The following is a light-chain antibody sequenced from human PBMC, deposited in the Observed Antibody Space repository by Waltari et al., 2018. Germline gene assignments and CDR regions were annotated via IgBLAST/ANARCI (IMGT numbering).Light chain of an antibody. Sequence: EIALTHSPGTLSLSPGERATLSCRASQTISGSWLTWYQRKPGQAPRLLIYGASSRATGIPVRFSGSGSGTDFTLTISRLEPEDSAVYYCQQYDGSSVTFGGGTKVEVK. CDR3: QQYDGSSVT. V-gene: IGKV3-20*01. J-gene: IGKJ4*01. CDR2: GAS. CDR1: QTISGSW.